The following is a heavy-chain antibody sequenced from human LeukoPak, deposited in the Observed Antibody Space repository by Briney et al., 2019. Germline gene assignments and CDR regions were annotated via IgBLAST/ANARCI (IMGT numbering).Heavy chain of an antibody. J-gene: IGHJ4*02. CDR2: INHSGST. CDR1: GGSFSGFY. Sequence: SETLSLTCAVYGGSFSGFYWSWIRQPPGKGLEWIGEINHSGSTYYNPSLTSRVTISEDTSKNQFSLKLTSVTAADTAVYYCARVGYSNLDYWGQGTLVTVSS. CDR3: ARVGYSNLDY. V-gene: IGHV4-34*01. D-gene: IGHD4-11*01.